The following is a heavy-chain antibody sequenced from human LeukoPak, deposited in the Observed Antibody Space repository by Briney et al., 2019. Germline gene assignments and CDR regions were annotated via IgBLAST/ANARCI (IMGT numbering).Heavy chain of an antibody. Sequence: ASVKVSCKASGYTFTSYDINWVRQATGQGLEWMGWMNPNSGNTGYAQKFQGRVTMTRDTSISTAYMELSSLRSEDTAVYYCAREITGYSSSWRDYWGQGTLVTVSS. D-gene: IGHD6-13*01. CDR2: MNPNSGNT. J-gene: IGHJ4*02. V-gene: IGHV1-8*01. CDR3: AREITGYSSSWRDY. CDR1: GYTFTSYD.